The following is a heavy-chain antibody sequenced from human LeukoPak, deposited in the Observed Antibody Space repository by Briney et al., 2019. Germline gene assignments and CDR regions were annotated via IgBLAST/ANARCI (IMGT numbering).Heavy chain of an antibody. Sequence: KASETLSLTCTVSGGSISSSSYYWGWIRQPPGKGLEWIGSIYYSGSTYYNPSLKSRVTISVDTSKNQFSLKLSSVTAADTAVYYCARDLISARGVIGGYYWGQGTLVTVSS. CDR3: ARDLISARGVIGGYY. D-gene: IGHD3-10*01. CDR1: GGSISSSSYY. V-gene: IGHV4-39*07. J-gene: IGHJ4*02. CDR2: IYYSGST.